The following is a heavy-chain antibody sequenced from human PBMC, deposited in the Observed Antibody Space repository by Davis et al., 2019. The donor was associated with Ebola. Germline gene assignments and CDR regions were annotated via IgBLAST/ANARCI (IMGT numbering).Heavy chain of an antibody. CDR2: INHSGST. CDR1: GGSFSGYY. V-gene: IGHV4-34*01. Sequence: SETLSLTCAVYGGSFSGYYWSWIRQPPGKGLEWIGEINHSGSTNYNPSLKSRVTISVDTSKNQFSLKLSSVTAADTAVYSCARILGVRGVISWANWFDPWGQGTLVTVSS. D-gene: IGHD3-10*01. CDR3: ARILGVRGVISWANWFDP. J-gene: IGHJ5*02.